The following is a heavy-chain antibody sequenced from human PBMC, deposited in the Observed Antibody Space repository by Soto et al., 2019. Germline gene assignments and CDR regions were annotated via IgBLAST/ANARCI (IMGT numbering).Heavy chain of an antibody. J-gene: IGHJ2*01. V-gene: IGHV2-5*02. CDR1: GFSLSTSGVG. CDR2: IYWDDDK. D-gene: IGHD3-22*01. Sequence: QITLKESGPTLVKPTQTLTLTCTFSGFSLSTSGVGVGWIRQPPGKALEWLALIYWDDDKRYSPSLKSRLTITKDTSKIQVVLTMTNMDPVDTATYYCAHSSYYYDSSGYYDWYFDLWGRGTLVTVSS. CDR3: AHSSYYYDSSGYYDWYFDL.